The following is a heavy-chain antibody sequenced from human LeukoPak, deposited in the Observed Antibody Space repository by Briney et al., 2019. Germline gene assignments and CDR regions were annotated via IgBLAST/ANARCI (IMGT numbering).Heavy chain of an antibody. CDR2: TYYRSQLYN. J-gene: IGHJ3*01. CDR1: GDSVSNNNGA. Sequence: SQTLSLTCAISGDSVSNNNGAWNWIRQSPSRGLEWLGRTYYRSQLYNDYARSVMSRISVDPDTSKNQFSLHLSSVTPDDTAVYYCAGGYAFDVWGQGTMVTVSS. CDR3: AGGYAFDV. V-gene: IGHV6-1*01.